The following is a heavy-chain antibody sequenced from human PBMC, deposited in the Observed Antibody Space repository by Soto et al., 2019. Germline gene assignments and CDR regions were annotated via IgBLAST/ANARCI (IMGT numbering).Heavy chain of an antibody. D-gene: IGHD3-3*01. CDR1: GFTFDDYT. J-gene: IGHJ4*02. CDR3: AKSIYDFWSGYSNGALDY. V-gene: IGHV3-43*01. Sequence: GESLKISCAASGFTFDDYTMHWVRQAPGKGLEWVSLISWDGGSTYYADSVKGRFTISRDNSKNSLYLQMNSLRTEDTALYYCAKSIYDFWSGYSNGALDYWGQGTLVTVSS. CDR2: ISWDGGST.